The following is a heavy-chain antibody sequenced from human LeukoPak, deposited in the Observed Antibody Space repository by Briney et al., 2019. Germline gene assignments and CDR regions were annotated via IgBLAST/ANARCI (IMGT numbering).Heavy chain of an antibody. D-gene: IGHD3-16*01. J-gene: IGHJ5*02. CDR3: ARGGYYDYVWGNYWFDP. CDR2: INPNSGGT. Sequence: ASVKVSCKASGYTFTGYYMHWVRQAPGQGLEWMGWINPNSGGTNYAQKFQGRVTMTRDTSISTAYMELSRLRSDDTAVYYCARGGYYDYVWGNYWFDPWGQGTLVTASS. V-gene: IGHV1-2*02. CDR1: GYTFTGYY.